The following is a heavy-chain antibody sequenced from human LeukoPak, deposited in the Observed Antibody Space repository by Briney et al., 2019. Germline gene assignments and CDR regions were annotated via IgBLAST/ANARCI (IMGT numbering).Heavy chain of an antibody. D-gene: IGHD1/OR15-1a*01. Sequence: PGGSLRLSCAVSGFTVSGNYMSWIRQPPGKGLEWIGYIYYNGYTDYNPSLKSRATISIHTSKNQFSLNLSSVTAADTAVYYCARDRHWTNDWVFDSWGQGTLVTVSS. CDR3: ARDRHWTNDWVFDS. CDR1: GFTVSGNY. V-gene: IGHV4-59*02. CDR2: IYYNGYT. J-gene: IGHJ4*02.